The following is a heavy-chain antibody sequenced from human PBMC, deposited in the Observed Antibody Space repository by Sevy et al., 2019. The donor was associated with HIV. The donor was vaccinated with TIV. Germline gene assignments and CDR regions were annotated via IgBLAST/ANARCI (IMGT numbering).Heavy chain of an antibody. V-gene: IGHV1-18*01. Sequence: ASVKVSCKASGYTFTSYGISWVRQAPGQGLEWMGWISAYNGNTNYAQKLQGRATMTTDTSTSTAYVELRSLRSDDTAVYYCARAPELQGWFDPWGQGTLVTVSS. CDR2: ISAYNGNT. J-gene: IGHJ5*02. D-gene: IGHD1-7*01. CDR1: GYTFTSYG. CDR3: ARAPELQGWFDP.